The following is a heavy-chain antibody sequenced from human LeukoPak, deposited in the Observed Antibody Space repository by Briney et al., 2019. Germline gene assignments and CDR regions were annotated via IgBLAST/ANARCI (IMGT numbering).Heavy chain of an antibody. V-gene: IGHV4-39*01. CDR1: DGSISSSSYY. J-gene: IGHJ4*02. CDR3: ARGLISYGTSYFDY. D-gene: IGHD5-18*01. Sequence: PSETLSLTCTVSDGSISSSSYYWGWIRQPPGKGLEWIGSIFHSGSTYYGPSLKSRVTISVDTSKNQFSLKLRSVTAADTAVYYCARGLISYGTSYFDYWGQGTLVTVSS. CDR2: IFHSGST.